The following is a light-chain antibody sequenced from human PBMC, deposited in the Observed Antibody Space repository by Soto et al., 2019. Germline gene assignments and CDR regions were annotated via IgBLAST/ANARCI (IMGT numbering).Light chain of an antibody. Sequence: IGRSHCPLSLTVTPGKPDSISCSSSQSLLHNNEDNYLDWYLQKPGQSPQLLIYLGSNRASGVPDRFSGSGSGTDFTLKISRVEAADVGIYYCMQALQTPPIPFGQGTRLEIK. CDR1: QSLLHNNEDNY. V-gene: IGKV2-28*01. CDR3: MQALQTPPIP. J-gene: IGKJ5*01. CDR2: LGS.